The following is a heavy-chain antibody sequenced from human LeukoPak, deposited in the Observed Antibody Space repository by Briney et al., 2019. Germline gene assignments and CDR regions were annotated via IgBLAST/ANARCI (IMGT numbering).Heavy chain of an antibody. CDR1: GGSISSYY. CDR3: ARGTATVNFDY. J-gene: IGHJ4*02. CDR2: IYYSGST. Sequence: SETLSLTCTVSGGSISSYYWSWIRQPPGKGLEWIGYIYYSGSTNYNPSLKSRVTISVDTSKNQFSLKLSSVTAADTAVYYCARGTATVNFDYWGQGTLVTVSS. D-gene: IGHD4-17*01. V-gene: IGHV4-59*01.